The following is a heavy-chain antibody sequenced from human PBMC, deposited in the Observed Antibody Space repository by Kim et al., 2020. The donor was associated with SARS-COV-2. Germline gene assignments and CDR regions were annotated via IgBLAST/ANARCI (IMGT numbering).Heavy chain of an antibody. CDR3: ARPQGSGSLPNPNWFDP. CDR2: IYYSGST. CDR1: GGSISSSSYY. V-gene: IGHV4-39*01. J-gene: IGHJ5*02. D-gene: IGHD3-10*01. Sequence: SETLSLTCTVSGGSISSSSYYWGWIRQPPGKGLEWIGSIYYSGSTYYNPSLKSRVTISVDTSKNQFSLKLSSVTAAHTAVYYCARPQGSGSLPNPNWFDPCGQGTLVTVSS.